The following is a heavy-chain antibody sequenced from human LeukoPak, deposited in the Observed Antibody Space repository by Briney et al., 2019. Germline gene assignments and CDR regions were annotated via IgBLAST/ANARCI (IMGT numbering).Heavy chain of an antibody. CDR3: ARGGGLDV. D-gene: IGHD3-16*01. Sequence: GGSLRLSCAASGFTFSNFWMHWVRQAPGKGLVWVALIYGDGGFTRYADSVKGRFTISRDNAKNSLYLQMSNLRAEDTAVYFCARGGGLDVWGQGATVTVSS. J-gene: IGHJ6*02. CDR2: IYGDGGFT. V-gene: IGHV3-74*01. CDR1: GFTFSNFW.